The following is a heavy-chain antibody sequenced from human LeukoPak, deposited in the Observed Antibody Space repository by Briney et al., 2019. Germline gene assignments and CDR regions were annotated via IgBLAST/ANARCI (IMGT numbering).Heavy chain of an antibody. CDR1: GFTFSSYG. V-gene: IGHV3-23*01. D-gene: IGHD3-22*01. CDR3: AKGSTYYYDSSGYNYYYYMDV. J-gene: IGHJ6*03. Sequence: PGGSLRLSCAASGFTFSSYGMSWVRQAPGKGLEWVSAISGSGGSTYYADSVKGRFTISRDNSKNTLYLQMNSLRAEDTAVYYCAKGSTYYYDSSGYNYYYYMDVWGKGTTVTVSS. CDR2: ISGSGGST.